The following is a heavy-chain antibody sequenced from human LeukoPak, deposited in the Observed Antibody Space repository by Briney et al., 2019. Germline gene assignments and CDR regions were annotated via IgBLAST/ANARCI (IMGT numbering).Heavy chain of an antibody. CDR3: ANYCTSTSCYVYYFDY. D-gene: IGHD2-2*01. Sequence: GGSLRLSCAASGFTFGSYAMRWVRQAPGKGLEWVSSIDGSGGTTYYADSVKGRFTISRDNSKHTLYLQMNSLRAEDTAMYYCANYCTSTSCYVYYFDYWGQGTLVTVSS. V-gene: IGHV3-23*01. CDR2: IDGSGGTT. CDR1: GFTFGSYA. J-gene: IGHJ4*02.